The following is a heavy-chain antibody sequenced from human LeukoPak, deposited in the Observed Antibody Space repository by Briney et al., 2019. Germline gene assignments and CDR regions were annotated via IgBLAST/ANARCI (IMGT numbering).Heavy chain of an antibody. V-gene: IGHV1-2*02. J-gene: IGHJ5*02. CDR3: ARDWGYSSSCLLP. Sequence: ASVKVSCKASGYTFTGYYMHWVRQAPGQGLEWMGWINPNSGGTNYAQKFQGRVTMTRDTSISTAYMELSRLRFDDTAVYYCARDWGYSSSCLLPWGQGTLVTVSS. CDR2: INPNSGGT. CDR1: GYTFTGYY. D-gene: IGHD6-13*01.